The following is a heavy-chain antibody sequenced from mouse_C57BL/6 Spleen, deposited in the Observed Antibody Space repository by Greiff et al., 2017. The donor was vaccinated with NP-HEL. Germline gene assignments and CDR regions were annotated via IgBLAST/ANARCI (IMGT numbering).Heavy chain of an antibody. D-gene: IGHD1-1*01. Sequence: VQLQQPGAELVRPGSSVKLSCKASGYTFTSYWMDWVKQRPGQGLEWIGNIYPSDSETPYNQKFKDKATLTVDKSSSTAYMQLSSLTSEDSAVYYCASKGSSYWYFDVWGTGTTVTVSS. CDR3: ASKGSSYWYFDV. V-gene: IGHV1-61*01. J-gene: IGHJ1*03. CDR1: GYTFTSYW. CDR2: IYPSDSET.